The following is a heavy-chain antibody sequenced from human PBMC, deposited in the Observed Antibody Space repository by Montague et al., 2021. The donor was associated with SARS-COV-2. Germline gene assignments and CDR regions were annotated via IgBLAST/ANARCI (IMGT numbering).Heavy chain of an antibody. CDR2: IDWDDDK. Sequence: PALVKPTQTLTLTCTFSGLSLSTSGVCMSWIRQPPGKALEWLARIDWDDDKYYSTSLKTRLTISKDISKNQVVLTMTNMDPVDTATYYCARTSIAAAGTAIDYWGQGTLVTVSS. CDR1: GLSLSTSGVC. V-gene: IGHV2-70*11. CDR3: ARTSIAAAGTAIDY. D-gene: IGHD6-13*01. J-gene: IGHJ4*02.